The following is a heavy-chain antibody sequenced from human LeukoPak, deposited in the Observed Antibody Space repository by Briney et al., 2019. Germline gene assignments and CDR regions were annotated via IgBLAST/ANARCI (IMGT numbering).Heavy chain of an antibody. J-gene: IGHJ3*02. CDR2: IYTSGST. V-gene: IGHV4-61*02. CDR3: ARAPQGGIVVVPAAIRAADDAFDI. D-gene: IGHD2-2*02. Sequence: SETLSLTCTVSGGSISSGSYYWSWIRQPAGKGLEWIGRIYTSGSTNYNPSLKSRVTISVDTSKNQFSLKLSSVTAADTAVYYCARAPQGGIVVVPAAIRAADDAFDIWGQGTMVTVSS. CDR1: GGSISSGSYY.